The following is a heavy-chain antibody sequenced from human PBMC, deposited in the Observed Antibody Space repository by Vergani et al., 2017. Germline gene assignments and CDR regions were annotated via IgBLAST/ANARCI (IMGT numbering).Heavy chain of an antibody. J-gene: IGHJ4*02. D-gene: IGHD3-22*01. CDR1: GGSISSYY. CDR3: ATVVAHYYYDSSGGPLYXFDY. Sequence: QVQLQESGPGLVKPSETLSLTCTVSGGSISSYYWSWIRQPPGKGLEWIGYIYYSGSTNYNPSLKSRVTISVDTSKNQFSLKLSSVTAADTAVYYCATVVAHYYYDSSGGPLYXFDYWGQGTLVTVSS. CDR2: IYYSGST. V-gene: IGHV4-59*01.